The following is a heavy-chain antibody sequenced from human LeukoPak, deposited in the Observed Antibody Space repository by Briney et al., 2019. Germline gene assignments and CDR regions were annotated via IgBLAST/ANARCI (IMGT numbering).Heavy chain of an antibody. CDR1: GFTFSGYE. V-gene: IGHV3-48*03. CDR3: AKGFDYFGSRTDYYELDY. Sequence: PGGSLRLSCAASGFTFSGYEMNWVRQAPGKGLEWVSYISSSGSTIYYADSVKGRFTISRDNAKNSLYLQMNSLRAEDTAVYYCAKGFDYFGSRTDYYELDYWGQGTLVTVSS. J-gene: IGHJ4*02. D-gene: IGHD3-10*01. CDR2: ISSSGSTI.